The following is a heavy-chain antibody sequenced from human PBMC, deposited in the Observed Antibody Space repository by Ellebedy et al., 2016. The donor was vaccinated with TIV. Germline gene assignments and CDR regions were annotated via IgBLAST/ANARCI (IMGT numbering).Heavy chain of an antibody. CDR3: ARDGLIVATAPFDY. CDR1: GYTFTSYA. D-gene: IGHD5-12*01. V-gene: IGHV1-3*01. CDR2: INAGNGNT. Sequence: ASVKVSXXASGYTFTSYAMHWVRQAPGQRLEWMGWINAGNGNTKYSQKFQGRVTITRDTSASTAYMELSSLRSEDTAVYYCARDGLIVATAPFDYWGQGTLVTVSS. J-gene: IGHJ4*02.